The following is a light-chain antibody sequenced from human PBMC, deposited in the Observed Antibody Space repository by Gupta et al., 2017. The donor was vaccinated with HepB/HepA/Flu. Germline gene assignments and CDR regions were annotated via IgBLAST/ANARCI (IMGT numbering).Light chain of an antibody. Sequence: DIQMTQSPSTLSASIGDRVTFTCRASQSISSWLAWYQQKPGKVPKLLLYKASTLQTAVPSRISGSRSAGAFSLSIISMLPPDFATYYCCQDYGFAPTFGQGTKVEFK. CDR3: CQDYGFAPT. CDR2: KAS. J-gene: IGKJ1*01. CDR1: QSISSW. V-gene: IGKV1-5*03.